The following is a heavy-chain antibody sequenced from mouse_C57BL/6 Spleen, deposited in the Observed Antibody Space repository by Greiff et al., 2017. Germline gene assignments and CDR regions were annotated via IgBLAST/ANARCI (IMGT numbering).Heavy chain of an antibody. J-gene: IGHJ2*01. D-gene: IGHD1-1*01. V-gene: IGHV1-80*01. Sequence: VKLQESGAELVKPGASVKISCKASGYAFSSYWMNWVKQRPGKGLEWIGQIYPGDGDTNYNGKFKGKATLTADKSSSTAYMQLSSLTSEDSAVYFCVLFITTVVATDYWGQGTTLTVSS. CDR3: VLFITTVVATDY. CDR2: IYPGDGDT. CDR1: GYAFSSYW.